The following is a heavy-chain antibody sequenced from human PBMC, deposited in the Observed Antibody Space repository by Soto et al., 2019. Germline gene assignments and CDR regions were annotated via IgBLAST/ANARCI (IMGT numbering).Heavy chain of an antibody. V-gene: IGHV3-73*01. D-gene: IGHD2-2*01. J-gene: IGHJ4*02. Sequence: GGSLRLSCAASGFSFGDSAIHWVRQASGKGLEWVARIRSKAKNYATAYAASVEGRFFVSRDDSENTASLQMNSLKTDDTAVYYCVRLMEPGGLLSTPFDYWGQGTLVTVSS. CDR2: IRSKAKNYAT. CDR1: GFSFGDSA. CDR3: VRLMEPGGLLSTPFDY.